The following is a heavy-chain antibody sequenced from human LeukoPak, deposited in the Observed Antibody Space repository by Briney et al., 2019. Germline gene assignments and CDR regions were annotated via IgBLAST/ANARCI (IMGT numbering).Heavy chain of an antibody. Sequence: SVKVSCKASGGTFSSYAISWVRQAPGQGLEWMGRIIPIFGIANYAQKFQGRVTITAGKSTSTAYMELSSLRSEDTAVYYCVTAMVRGEYYYYGMDVWGQGTTVTVSS. CDR3: VTAMVRGEYYYYGMDV. CDR2: IIPIFGIA. V-gene: IGHV1-69*04. J-gene: IGHJ6*02. D-gene: IGHD5-18*01. CDR1: GGTFSSYA.